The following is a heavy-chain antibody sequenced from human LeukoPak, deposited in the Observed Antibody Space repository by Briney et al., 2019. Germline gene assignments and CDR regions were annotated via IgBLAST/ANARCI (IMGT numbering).Heavy chain of an antibody. CDR3: AREFDYGDSRSYYMDV. V-gene: IGHV3-48*04. Sequence: PGGSLRLSCAASGFTFSSYSMNWVRQAPGKGLEWVSYISSSSSTIYYADSVKGRFTISRDNAKSSLYLQMNSLRAEDTAVYYCAREFDYGDSRSYYMDVWGKGTTVTVSS. J-gene: IGHJ6*03. CDR2: ISSSSSTI. CDR1: GFTFSSYS. D-gene: IGHD4-17*01.